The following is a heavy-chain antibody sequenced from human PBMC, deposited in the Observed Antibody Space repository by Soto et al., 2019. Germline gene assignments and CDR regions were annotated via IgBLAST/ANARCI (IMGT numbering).Heavy chain of an antibody. CDR3: ARHDTSRGVDAY. V-gene: IGHV4-39*01. CDR2: IYYSGST. Sequence: QLQLQESGPGLVKPSETLSLTCTVSGGSISSSSYYWGWIRQPPGKGLEWIGSIYYSGSTYYNPSLKSRVTISVDTSKNQFSLKLSSVTAADTAVYYCARHDTSRGVDAYWGQGTLVTVSS. D-gene: IGHD3-10*01. CDR1: GGSISSSSYY. J-gene: IGHJ4*02.